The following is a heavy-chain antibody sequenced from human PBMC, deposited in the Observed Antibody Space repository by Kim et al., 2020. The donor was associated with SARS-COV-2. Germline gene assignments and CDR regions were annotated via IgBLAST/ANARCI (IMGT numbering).Heavy chain of an antibody. CDR3: ERFYGDFVPSFFYP. J-gene: IGHJ5*02. Sequence: SETLSLTCTVSGGSISGSTYYWGWVRQPPGKGLEWIGSIVYTGSTYYNPSLKSTVTISVDTSKNQFSLRLSSATAADTAVYYCERFYGDFVPSFFYPWG. CDR1: GGSISGSTYY. D-gene: IGHD4-17*01. CDR2: IVYTGST. V-gene: IGHV4-39*01.